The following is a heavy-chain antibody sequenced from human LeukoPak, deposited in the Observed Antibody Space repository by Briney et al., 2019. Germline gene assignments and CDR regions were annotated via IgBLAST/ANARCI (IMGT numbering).Heavy chain of an antibody. V-gene: IGHV3-23*01. J-gene: IGHJ5*02. CDR3: AKDSYSGSLNWFDP. Sequence: GGPLRLSCAASGFTFSSYSMNWVRQAPGKGLEWVSAISGSGGSTYYADSVKGRFTISRDNSKNTLYLQMNSLRAEDTAVYYCAKDSYSGSLNWFDPWGQGTLVTVSS. CDR2: ISGSGGST. CDR1: GFTFSSYS. D-gene: IGHD1-26*01.